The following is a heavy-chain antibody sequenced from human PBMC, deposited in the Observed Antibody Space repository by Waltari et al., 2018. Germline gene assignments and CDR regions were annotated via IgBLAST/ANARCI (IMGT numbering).Heavy chain of an antibody. CDR3: ARGQTYCSSTSCYHYYYYMDV. CDR2: IKHSGST. V-gene: IGHV4-34*01. D-gene: IGHD2-2*01. CDR1: GGSFSGYD. J-gene: IGHJ6*03. Sequence: QVQLQQWGAGLLKPSETLSLTGAVYGGSFSGYDWSWIRRPPGKGLGWIGEIKHSGSTNYNPSLKSRVTISVDTSKNQFSLKLSSVTAADTAVYYCARGQTYCSSTSCYHYYYYMDVWGKGTTVTVSS.